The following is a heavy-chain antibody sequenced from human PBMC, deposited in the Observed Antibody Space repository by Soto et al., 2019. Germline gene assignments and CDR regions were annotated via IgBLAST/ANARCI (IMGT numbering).Heavy chain of an antibody. CDR3: TRQHLDVPVASAIDY. D-gene: IGHD6-19*01. CDR2: IPSKTHTYAT. CDR1: GLTFSGST. V-gene: IGHV3-73*02. J-gene: IGHJ4*02. Sequence: EVQLVESGGGLVQPGGSLKLSCAASGLTFSGSTIHWVRQTSGKGLEWVGRIPSKTHTYATAYAASVKGRFTISRDDSKNTAYLQMNSLKTEDTAVYYCTRQHLDVPVASAIDYWGQGTLVTVSS.